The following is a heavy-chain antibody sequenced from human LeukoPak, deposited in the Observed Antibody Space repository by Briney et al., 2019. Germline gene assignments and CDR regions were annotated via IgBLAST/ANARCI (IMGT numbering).Heavy chain of an antibody. J-gene: IGHJ4*02. Sequence: GGSLRLSCAASGFTFSSYWMSWVRQAPGKGLEWVANIKQDGVEKYYVDSVKGRFTISRDNAKNSLYLQINSLRAEDTAVYYCARLYYYDSSGYYYLGYFDYWGQGTLVTVSS. CDR1: GFTFSSYW. V-gene: IGHV3-7*01. CDR3: ARLYYYDSSGYYYLGYFDY. CDR2: IKQDGVEK. D-gene: IGHD3-22*01.